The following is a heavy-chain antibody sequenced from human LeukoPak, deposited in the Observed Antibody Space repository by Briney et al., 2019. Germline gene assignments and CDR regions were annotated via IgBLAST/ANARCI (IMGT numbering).Heavy chain of an antibody. V-gene: IGHV3-48*01. J-gene: IGHJ4*02. D-gene: IGHD4-11*01. Sequence: PGGSLRLSCVASGFTFSTYTMNWVRRAPGKGLEWVSYISSSSSTIYYADSVKGRFTISRDNAKNSLYLQMNSLRAEDTAVYYCARDRLGAYSSINDYWGQGTLVTVSS. CDR1: GFTFSTYT. CDR2: ISSSSSTI. CDR3: ARDRLGAYSSINDY.